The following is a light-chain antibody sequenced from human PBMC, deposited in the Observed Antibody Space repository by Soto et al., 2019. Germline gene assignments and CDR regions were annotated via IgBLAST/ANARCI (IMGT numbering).Light chain of an antibody. Sequence: DIQVTQSPSTLSSSVGDRVTITCRASQIISSWLAWYQQKPGKAPKLLIYDASSLESGVPSRFSGSGSGTEFTLTISSLQPDDFATYYCQQYNSYPWTFGQGTKVDIK. J-gene: IGKJ1*01. V-gene: IGKV1-5*01. CDR2: DAS. CDR3: QQYNSYPWT. CDR1: QIISSW.